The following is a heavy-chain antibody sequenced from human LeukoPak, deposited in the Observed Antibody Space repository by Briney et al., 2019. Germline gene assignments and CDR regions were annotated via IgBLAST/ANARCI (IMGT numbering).Heavy chain of an antibody. Sequence: SETLSLTCTVSGGSISSNNYYWGWIRQPPGKGLEWIGSMHYSGSTYYTPSLESRVTISADTSKNQFSLKLSSVTAADTAVYYCARQNTDILLMVYSIHFDYWGLGTLVTVSP. CDR2: MHYSGST. CDR3: ARQNTDILLMVYSIHFDY. J-gene: IGHJ4*02. V-gene: IGHV4-39*01. D-gene: IGHD2-8*01. CDR1: GGSISSNNYY.